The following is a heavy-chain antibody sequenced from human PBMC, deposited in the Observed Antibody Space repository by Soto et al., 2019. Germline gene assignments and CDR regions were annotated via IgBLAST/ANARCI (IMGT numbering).Heavy chain of an antibody. CDR3: ASTDTIAVYFVY. CDR2: IYYSGGT. Sequence: QLQLQESGPGLVKPSETLSLTCTVSGGSISFGSYYWGWIRQPPGKGLEWIGSIYYSGGTYYNPSLKSRVTISVDTSKNQFSLKVNSVTAADTAVYYCASTDTIAVYFVYWGQGTLVTVPS. V-gene: IGHV4-39*01. J-gene: IGHJ4*02. CDR1: GGSISFGSYY. D-gene: IGHD6-19*01.